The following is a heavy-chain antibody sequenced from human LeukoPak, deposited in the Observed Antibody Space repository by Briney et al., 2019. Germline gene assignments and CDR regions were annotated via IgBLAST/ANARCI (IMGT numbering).Heavy chain of an antibody. J-gene: IGHJ4*02. CDR3: ARDRGRSGYYRVYYFDY. Sequence: SVKVSCKASGGTFSSYAISWVRQAPGQGLEWMGGIIPIFGTANYAQKFQGRVTITTDESTSTAYMELSSLRSEDTAVYYCARDRGRSGYYRVYYFDYWGQGTLVTVSS. CDR2: IIPIFGTA. CDR1: GGTFSSYA. V-gene: IGHV1-69*05. D-gene: IGHD3-22*01.